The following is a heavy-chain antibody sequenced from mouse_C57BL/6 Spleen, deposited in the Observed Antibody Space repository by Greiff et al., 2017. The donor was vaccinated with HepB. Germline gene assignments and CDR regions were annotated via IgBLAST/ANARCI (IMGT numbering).Heavy chain of an antibody. V-gene: IGHV5-17*01. D-gene: IGHD2-1*01. J-gene: IGHJ3*01. CDR3: AREGSYGNYEAY. Sequence: EVQLVESGGGLVKPGGSLKLSCAASGFTFSDYGMHWVRQAPEQGLEWVAYISSGSSTIYYADTVKGRFTISRDNAKHTLFLQMTSLRSEDTAMYYCAREGSYGNYEAYWGQGTLVTVSA. CDR2: ISSGSSTI. CDR1: GFTFSDYG.